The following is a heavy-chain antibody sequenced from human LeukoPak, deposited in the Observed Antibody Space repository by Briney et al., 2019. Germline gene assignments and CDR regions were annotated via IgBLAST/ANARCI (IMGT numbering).Heavy chain of an antibody. CDR1: GFSLSTSGVG. Sequence: ESGPTLVKPTQTLTLTRTFSGFSLSTSGVGVGWIRQPPGKALEWLALIYWDDDKRYSPSLKSRLTITKDTSKNQVVLTMTNMDPVDTATYYCAHRSIAARVHGPRFDYWGQGTLVTVSS. CDR3: AHRSIAARVHGPRFDY. D-gene: IGHD6-6*01. CDR2: IYWDDDK. V-gene: IGHV2-5*02. J-gene: IGHJ4*02.